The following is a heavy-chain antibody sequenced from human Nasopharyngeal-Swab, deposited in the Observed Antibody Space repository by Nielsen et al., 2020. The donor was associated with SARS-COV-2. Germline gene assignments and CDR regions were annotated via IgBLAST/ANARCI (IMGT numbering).Heavy chain of an antibody. V-gene: IGHV1-18*01. CDR2: ISAYNGNT. CDR1: GGTFSSYG. CDR3: ARSRDTTETAGDY. Sequence: ASVKVSCKASGGTFSSYGISWVRQAPGQGLEWMGWISAYNGNTNYAQKLRGRVTMTTDTSTSTAYMELRSLRSDDTAVYYCARSRDTTETAGDYWGQGTLVTVSS. J-gene: IGHJ4*02. D-gene: IGHD1-1*01.